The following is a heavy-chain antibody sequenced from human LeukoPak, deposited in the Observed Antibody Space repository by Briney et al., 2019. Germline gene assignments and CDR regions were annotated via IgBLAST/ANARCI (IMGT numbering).Heavy chain of an antibody. CDR3: ARLSWNRRWVAHDYYYGMDV. D-gene: IGHD3-16*02. Sequence: SGGSLRLSCAASGFTFSSYSMNWVRQAPGKGLEWIGEINHSGSTNYNPSLKSRVTISVDTSKNQFSLKLSSVTAADTAVYYCARLSWNRRWVAHDYYYGMDVWGQGTTVTVSS. J-gene: IGHJ6*02. V-gene: IGHV4-34*01. CDR2: INHSGST. CDR1: GFTFSSYS.